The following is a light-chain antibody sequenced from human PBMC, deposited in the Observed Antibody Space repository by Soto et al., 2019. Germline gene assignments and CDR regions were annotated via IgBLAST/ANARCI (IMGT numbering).Light chain of an antibody. CDR1: SSNIGAGYD. CDR2: ANT. J-gene: IGLJ1*01. V-gene: IGLV1-40*01. Sequence: VLTQPPSVSGAPGQRVTISCTGSSSNIGAGYDVHWYQQLPGTAPKLLIYANTNRPSGVPDRFSGSKSGTSASLAITGLQAEDEADYYCQSYDSSLSAYVFGTGTKVTVL. CDR3: QSYDSSLSAYV.